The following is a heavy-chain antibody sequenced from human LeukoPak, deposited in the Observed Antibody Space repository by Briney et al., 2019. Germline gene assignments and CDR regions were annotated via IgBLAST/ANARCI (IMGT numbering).Heavy chain of an antibody. J-gene: IGHJ4*02. V-gene: IGHV3-53*01. CDR3: AKEDGHHTQIDY. CDR2: IYDDRST. D-gene: IGHD1-14*01. Sequence: PGGSLRLSCTASGFTFRSNYMSWVRQAPGKGLEWVSIIYDDRSTYYAASVKGRFTISRDNSKNTLYLQMNSLRAEDTAVYYCAKEDGHHTQIDYWGQGSLVTVSS. CDR1: GFTFRSNY.